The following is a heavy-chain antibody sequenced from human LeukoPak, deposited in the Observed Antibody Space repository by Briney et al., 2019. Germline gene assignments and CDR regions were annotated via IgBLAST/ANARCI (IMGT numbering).Heavy chain of an antibody. J-gene: IGHJ4*02. CDR2: TYYRSERYY. CDR3: ARGRAGQLDLDY. CDR1: GDSVSSNSAA. D-gene: IGHD6-6*01. Sequence: SQTLSLTCAISGDSVSSNSAAWNWIRQSPSRGLEWLGRTYYRSERYYDYAVSVKSRITIDPDTSKNQFSLQLNSVTPEDTAVYYCARGRAGQLDLDYWGQGTLVTVSS. V-gene: IGHV6-1*01.